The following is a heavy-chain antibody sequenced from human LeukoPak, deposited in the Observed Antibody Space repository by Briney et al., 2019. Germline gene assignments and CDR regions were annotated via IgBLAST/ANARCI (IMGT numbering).Heavy chain of an antibody. CDR2: IYYSGST. D-gene: IGHD1-1*01. J-gene: IGHJ4*02. Sequence: SETLSLTCTVSGGSISSYYWSWIRQPPGKGLEWIGYIYYSGSTNYNASLKSRVTISVDTSKNQFSLKLSSVTAADTAVYYCARLRAETGVAHFDYWGQGTLVTVSS. V-gene: IGHV4-59*01. CDR3: ARLRAETGVAHFDY. CDR1: GGSISSYY.